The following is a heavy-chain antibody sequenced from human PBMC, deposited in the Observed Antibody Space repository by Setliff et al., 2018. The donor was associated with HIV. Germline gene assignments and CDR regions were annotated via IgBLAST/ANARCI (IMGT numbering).Heavy chain of an antibody. CDR1: GGSFSDYY. D-gene: IGHD5-12*01. CDR3: ARGRHIVATIPLDQ. CDR2: INHRGHT. J-gene: IGHJ4*02. V-gene: IGHV4-34*01. Sequence: PSATLSLTCAVYGGSFSDYYWTWIRQPPGKGLEWIGEINHRGHTNYIPSLRSRVTLSVDTSKNHFSLTLTSVTAADTAIYYCARGRHIVATIPLDQWGQGMWVTVSS.